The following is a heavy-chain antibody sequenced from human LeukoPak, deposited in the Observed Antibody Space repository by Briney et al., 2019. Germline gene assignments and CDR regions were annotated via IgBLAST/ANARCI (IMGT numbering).Heavy chain of an antibody. J-gene: IGHJ6*04. CDR3: ARDGVYGMDV. V-gene: IGHV3-30*04. Sequence: EGSLRLSCAASGFTFSSYAMHWVRQAPGKGLEWVAVISYDGSNKYYADSVKGRFTISRDNSKNTLYLQMNSLRAEDTAVYYCARDGVYGMDVWGKGTTVTVSS. CDR2: ISYDGSNK. D-gene: IGHD3-16*01. CDR1: GFTFSSYA.